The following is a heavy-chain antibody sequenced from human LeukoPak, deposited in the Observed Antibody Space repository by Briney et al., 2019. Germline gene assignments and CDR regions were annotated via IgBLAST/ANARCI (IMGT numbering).Heavy chain of an antibody. CDR2: IYWDEDK. CDR1: GFSLSTSGVG. CDR3: AHSMVPLSLGGVYFDY. Sequence: SGPTLVNPTQTLTLTCTFSGFSLSTSGVGVGWIRQPPGQALEWLALIYWDEDKSYSRSLKSRLTITKDTSKNQVVLTMTNMDPVDTATYYCAHSMVPLSLGGVYFDYWGQGTLVTVSS. V-gene: IGHV2-5*02. J-gene: IGHJ4*02. D-gene: IGHD3-16*01.